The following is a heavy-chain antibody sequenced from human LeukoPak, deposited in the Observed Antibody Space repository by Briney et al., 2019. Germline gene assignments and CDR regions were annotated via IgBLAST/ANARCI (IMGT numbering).Heavy chain of an antibody. V-gene: IGHV1-24*01. D-gene: IGHD3-16*01. J-gene: IGHJ4*02. Sequence: ASVKVSCKASGYTFTSYGISWVRQAPGQGLEWMGGFDPKEGERVYAQNFQGRFTMTEDTSSGTAYMELSSLRSEDTAVYYCATDYRFGVLPDYWGQGTLVTVSS. CDR1: GYTFTSYG. CDR3: ATDYRFGVLPDY. CDR2: FDPKEGER.